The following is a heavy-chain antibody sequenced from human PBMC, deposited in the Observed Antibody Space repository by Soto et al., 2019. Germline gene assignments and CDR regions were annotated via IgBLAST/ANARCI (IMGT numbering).Heavy chain of an antibody. V-gene: IGHV3-11*01. D-gene: IGHD1-1*01. J-gene: IGHJ6*02. CDR1: GGSISSYY. CDR3: ARVNGYYYYGMDV. CDR2: ISSSGSTI. Sequence: PSETLSLTCTVSGGSISSYYWSWIRQAPGKGLEWVSDISSSGSTIYYADSVKGRFTISRDNAKNSLYLQMNSLRAEDTAVYYCARVNGYYYYGMDVWGQGTTVTVSS.